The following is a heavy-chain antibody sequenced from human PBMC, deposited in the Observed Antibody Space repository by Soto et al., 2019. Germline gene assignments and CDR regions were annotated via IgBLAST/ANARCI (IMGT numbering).Heavy chain of an antibody. CDR1: GFTVSSNY. CDR3: ASYPDYGDDTNDY. D-gene: IGHD4-17*01. Sequence: EVQLVESGGGLVQPGGSLRLSCAASGFTVSSNYMSWVRQAPGKGLEWVSVIYSGGSTYYADSVKGRFTISRDNSKNTLYLQMNSLRAEDTDVYYWASYPDYGDDTNDYWGQGTLVTVSS. J-gene: IGHJ4*02. CDR2: IYSGGST. V-gene: IGHV3-66*01.